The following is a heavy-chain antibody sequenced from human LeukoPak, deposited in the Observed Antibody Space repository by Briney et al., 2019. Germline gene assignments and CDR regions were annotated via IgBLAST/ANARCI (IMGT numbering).Heavy chain of an antibody. CDR2: ITPIIGTT. J-gene: IGHJ5*02. CDR3: TRVTLRGNKYNWFDP. CDR1: GGTFNTHI. V-gene: IGHV1-69*08. Sequence: SVKVSCTSSGGTFNTHIFNWVRQAPGQGLEWMGRITPIIGTTKYAQRFQGRVTITADTSTSTAYLELRGLTYDDSAVYYCTRVTLRGNKYNWFDPWGQGTHVSVSS. D-gene: IGHD1-26*01.